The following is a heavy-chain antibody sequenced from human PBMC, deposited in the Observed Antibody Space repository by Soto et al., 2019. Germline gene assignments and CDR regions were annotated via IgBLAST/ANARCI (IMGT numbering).Heavy chain of an antibody. V-gene: IGHV4-39*02. CDR3: AREGGYVDY. Sequence: LSLTCTVSGGPIRSSSHYWGWIRQSPGTGLEWIGSIDESGDSYYNPSLKSRVTIFVDTSKNQFSLKLISVTGADSAIYYCAREGGYVDYWGQGTLVTVSS. D-gene: IGHD1-1*01. J-gene: IGHJ4*02. CDR1: GGPIRSSSHY. CDR2: IDESGDS.